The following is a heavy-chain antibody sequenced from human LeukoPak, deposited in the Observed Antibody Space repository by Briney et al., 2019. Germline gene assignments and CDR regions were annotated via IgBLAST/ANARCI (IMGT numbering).Heavy chain of an antibody. V-gene: IGHV4-4*07. J-gene: IGHJ4*02. CDR2: IYTSGST. D-gene: IGHD2-15*01. Sequence: SETLSLTCAVYGGSFSGYYWSWIRQPAGKGLEWIGRIYTSGSTNYNPSLKSRVTMSVDTSKNQFSLKLSSVTAADTAVYYCARDRSLGYCSGGSCYRPVIGEYYFDYWGQGTLVTVSS. CDR1: GGSFSGYY. CDR3: ARDRSLGYCSGGSCYRPVIGEYYFDY.